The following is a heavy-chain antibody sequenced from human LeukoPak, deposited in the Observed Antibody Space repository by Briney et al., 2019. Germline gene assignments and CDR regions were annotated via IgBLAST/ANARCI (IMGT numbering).Heavy chain of an antibody. CDR3: AKLARSYGDYLSDY. Sequence: PGGSLRLSCAASGFTFSSYGMQWVRQAPGKGLEWVAFIRYDGSNKYYADSVKGRFTISRDNSKNTLYLQMNSLRAEDTAVYYCAKLARSYGDYLSDYWGQGTLVTVSS. V-gene: IGHV3-30*02. CDR1: GFTFSSYG. J-gene: IGHJ4*02. CDR2: IRYDGSNK. D-gene: IGHD4-17*01.